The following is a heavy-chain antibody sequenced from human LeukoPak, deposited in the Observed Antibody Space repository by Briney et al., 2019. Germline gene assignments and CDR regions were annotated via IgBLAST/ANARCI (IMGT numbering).Heavy chain of an antibody. CDR1: GGSTSSYY. D-gene: IGHD2-2*01. CDR2: IYYSGST. J-gene: IGHJ6*02. V-gene: IGHV4-59*08. Sequence: KPSETLSLTWTVAGGSTSSYYWSWIRQPPGKGLEWIGYIYYSGSTNYNPSLKSRVTISVDTSKNQFSLKLSSVTAADTAVYYCASTPVPAAIFSYSYGMDVWGQGTTVTVSS. CDR3: ASTPVPAAIFSYSYGMDV.